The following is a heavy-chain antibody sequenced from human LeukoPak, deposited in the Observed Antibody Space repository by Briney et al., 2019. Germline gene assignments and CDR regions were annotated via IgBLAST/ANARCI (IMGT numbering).Heavy chain of an antibody. CDR3: ARGFVDSPYFDY. D-gene: IGHD2-21*01. V-gene: IGHV3-23*01. Sequence: PGGSLRLSCAASGFTFSSYAMSWVRQAPGKGLEWVSAISGSGGSTYYADSVKGRFTISRDNSKNTLYLQMNSLRAEDTAVYYCARGFVDSPYFDYWGQGTLVTVSS. J-gene: IGHJ4*02. CDR2: ISGSGGST. CDR1: GFTFSSYA.